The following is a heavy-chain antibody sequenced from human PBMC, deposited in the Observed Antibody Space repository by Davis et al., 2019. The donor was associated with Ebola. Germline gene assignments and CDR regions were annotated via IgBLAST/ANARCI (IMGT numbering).Heavy chain of an antibody. CDR3: ARAADYIWGNYRYTGNWFDP. D-gene: IGHD3-16*02. CDR2: INPNSGGT. CDR1: GYTFTGYY. Sequence: ASVKVSCKASGYTFTGYYMHWVRQAPGQGLEWMGWINPNSGGTNYAQKIQGRVTMTRDTSISTAYMGLSRLRSDDTAVYYCARAADYIWGNYRYTGNWFDPWGQGALVTVSS. J-gene: IGHJ5*02. V-gene: IGHV1-2*02.